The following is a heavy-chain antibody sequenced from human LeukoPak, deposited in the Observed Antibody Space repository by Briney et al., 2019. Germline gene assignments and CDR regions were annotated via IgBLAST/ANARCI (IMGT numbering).Heavy chain of an antibody. J-gene: IGHJ4*02. CDR3: ARAHGIAGRSDY. CDR1: GYTFTSYD. CDR2: INPNSGGT. V-gene: IGHV1-2*02. Sequence: ASVKVSCKASGYTFTSYDINWVRQATGQGLEWMGWINPNSGGTNYAQKFQGRVTMTRDTSISTAYMELSRLRSDDTAVYYCARAHGIAGRSDYWGQGTLVTVSS. D-gene: IGHD6-13*01.